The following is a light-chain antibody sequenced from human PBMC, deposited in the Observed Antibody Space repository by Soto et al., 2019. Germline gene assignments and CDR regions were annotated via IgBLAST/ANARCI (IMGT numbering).Light chain of an antibody. V-gene: IGLV3-21*02. CDR3: QVWDSSSDHVV. J-gene: IGLJ3*02. CDR2: DDS. CDR1: NIGGKS. Sequence: SYELTQPPSVSVAPGQTARITCGGNNIGGKSVHWYQQKPGQAPVLVVYDDSDRPSGIPARFSGSNSGNTATLTISRVEAGDEADYYCQVWDSSSDHVVFGGGTKLTVL.